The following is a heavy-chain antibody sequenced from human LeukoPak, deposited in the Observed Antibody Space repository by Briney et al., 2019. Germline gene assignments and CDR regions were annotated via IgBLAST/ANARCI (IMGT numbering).Heavy chain of an antibody. CDR2: IWYDGSNK. V-gene: IGHV3-33*01. Sequence: GGSLRLSCAASGFTFSSYGMHWVRQAPGKGLEWVAVIWYDGSNKYYADSVKGRFTISRDNSKNTLYLQMNSLRAEDTAVYYCARDGTCGDRYYFDYWGQGTLVTVSS. D-gene: IGHD2-21*02. CDR3: ARDGTCGDRYYFDY. J-gene: IGHJ4*02. CDR1: GFTFSSYG.